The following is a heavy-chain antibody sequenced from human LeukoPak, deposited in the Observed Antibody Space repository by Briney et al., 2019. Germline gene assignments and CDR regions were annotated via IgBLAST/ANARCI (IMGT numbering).Heavy chain of an antibody. Sequence: KPSETLSLTCTVSGGSISSYYWNWIRQPPGKGLEWIGYIYYSGSTNYNPSLKSRVTISVDTSKNQFSLKLSSVTAADTAVYYCARVGKDIVATSLDYWGQGTLVTVSS. V-gene: IGHV4-59*01. CDR3: ARVGKDIVATSLDY. D-gene: IGHD5-12*01. CDR1: GGSISSYY. CDR2: IYYSGST. J-gene: IGHJ4*02.